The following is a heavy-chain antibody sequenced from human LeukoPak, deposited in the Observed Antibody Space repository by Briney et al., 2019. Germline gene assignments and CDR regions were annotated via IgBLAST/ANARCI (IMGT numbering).Heavy chain of an antibody. D-gene: IGHD3-22*01. V-gene: IGHV3-23*01. CDR1: GFTFSTYA. J-gene: IGHJ4*02. CDR2: ISGSGRNT. CDR3: ASPDGYYSDYFDY. Sequence: GGSLRLSCVVSGFTFSTYAMSWVRQAPGKGLEWVAFISGSGRNTYYADSVKGRFTISRDNSKNTLYLQMNSLRAEDTAVYYCASPDGYYSDYFDYWGQGTLVTVSS.